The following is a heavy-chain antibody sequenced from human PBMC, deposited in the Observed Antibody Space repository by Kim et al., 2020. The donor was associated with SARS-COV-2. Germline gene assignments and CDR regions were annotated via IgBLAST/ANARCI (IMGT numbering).Heavy chain of an antibody. D-gene: IGHD3-22*01. V-gene: IGHV3-7*01. CDR2: IKQDGSEK. J-gene: IGHJ3*02. CDR1: GFTFSSYW. CDR3: ARTPSGRYYYDSSGYYYVSGAFDI. Sequence: GGSLRLSCAASGFTFSSYWMSWVRQAPGKGLEWVANIKQDGSEKYYVDSVKGRFTISRDNAKNSLYLQMNSLRAEDTAVYYCARTPSGRYYYDSSGYYYVSGAFDIWGQGTMVTVSS.